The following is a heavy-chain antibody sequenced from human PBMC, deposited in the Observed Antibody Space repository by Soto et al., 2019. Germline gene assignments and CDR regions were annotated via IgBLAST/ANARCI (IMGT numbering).Heavy chain of an antibody. CDR1: GYTFTNYG. Sequence: QVQLVQSGAEVKKPGASVKVSRKASGYTFTNYGISWVRQAPGQGLEWMGWISAYNGHTNYAQKFQGRVTMTTDTSTSTVYMELRSLRSDDTAVYYCARDRSNHDYWGQGTLVTVSS. V-gene: IGHV1-18*01. CDR3: ARDRSNHDY. CDR2: ISAYNGHT. J-gene: IGHJ4*02.